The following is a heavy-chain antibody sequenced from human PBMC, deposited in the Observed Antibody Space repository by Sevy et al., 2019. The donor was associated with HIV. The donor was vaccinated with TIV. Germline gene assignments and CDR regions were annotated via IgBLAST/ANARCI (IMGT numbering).Heavy chain of an antibody. CDR1: GGSISSSSYY. D-gene: IGHD6-19*01. J-gene: IGHJ3*02. CDR2: IYYSGST. CDR3: ARPAEQWLVRGDAFDI. V-gene: IGHV4-39*01. Sequence: SETLSLTCTVSGGSISSSSYYWGWIRQPPGKGLEWIGSIYYSGSTYYNPSLKSRVTISVDTSKNQFSLKLSSVTAADTAVYYCARPAEQWLVRGDAFDIWGQGTMVTVSS.